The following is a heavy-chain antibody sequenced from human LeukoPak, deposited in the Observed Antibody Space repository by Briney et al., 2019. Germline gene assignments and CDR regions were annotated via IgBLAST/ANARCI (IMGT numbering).Heavy chain of an antibody. CDR2: IIPIFGIA. V-gene: IGHV1-69*04. Sequence: ASVKVSCKASGGTFSSYAISWVRQAPGQGLEWMGRIIPIFGIANYAQKFQGRVTITADKSTSTAYMELSSLRSEDTAVYYCARVGGPYYYDSSGYKTGVFDIWGKGTMVTVSS. CDR3: ARVGGPYYYDSSGYKTGVFDI. D-gene: IGHD3-22*01. J-gene: IGHJ3*02. CDR1: GGTFSSYA.